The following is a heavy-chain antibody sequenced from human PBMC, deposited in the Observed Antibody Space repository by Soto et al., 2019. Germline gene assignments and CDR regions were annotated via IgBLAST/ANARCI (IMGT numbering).Heavy chain of an antibody. CDR3: ARGLLHYGGHFDS. D-gene: IGHD4-17*01. CDR1: GGSVSSGDFY. Sequence: QVQLQESGPGLVKPSQTLSLTCTVFGGSVSSGDFYWSWIRQPPGKGLEWLGYIYYSGSSYYHPSLKIPVLFSVDASQNQFSLPMRPLTAAHRAVYFCARGLLHYGGHFDSWGRGTLVDVSS. CDR2: IYYSGSS. V-gene: IGHV4-30-4*01. J-gene: IGHJ4*02.